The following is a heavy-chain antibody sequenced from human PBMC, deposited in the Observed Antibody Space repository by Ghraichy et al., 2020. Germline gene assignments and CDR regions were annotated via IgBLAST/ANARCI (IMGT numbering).Heavy chain of an antibody. CDR3: ASAVDWAYYFDY. J-gene: IGHJ4*02. Sequence: SETLSLTCTVSGGSVSSGSYYWSWIRQPPGKGLEWIGYMYYSGSTKYNPSLKSRVTISVDTSKNQFSLKLRSVTAADTAVYYCASAVDWAYYFDYWGQGTLVTVSS. D-gene: IGHD3-9*01. CDR2: MYYSGST. V-gene: IGHV4-61*01. CDR1: GGSVSSGSYY.